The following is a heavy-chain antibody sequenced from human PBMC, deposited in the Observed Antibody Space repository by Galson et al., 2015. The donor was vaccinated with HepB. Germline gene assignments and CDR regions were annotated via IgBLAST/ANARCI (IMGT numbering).Heavy chain of an antibody. D-gene: IGHD6-19*01. Sequence: SLRLSCAASGFTFSSYGMRWVRQAPGKGPEWVAVIWYDGSNKYYADSVKGRFTISRDNSKNTLYLQMNSLRAEDTAVYYCGRDINPRQQWQVALRYWGQGTQVTVSS. CDR1: GFTFSSYG. CDR2: IWYDGSNK. CDR3: GRDINPRQQWQVALRY. J-gene: IGHJ4*02. V-gene: IGHV3-33*08.